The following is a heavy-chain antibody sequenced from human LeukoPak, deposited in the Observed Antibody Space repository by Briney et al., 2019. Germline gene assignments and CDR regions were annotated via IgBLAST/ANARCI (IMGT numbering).Heavy chain of an antibody. V-gene: IGHV3-23*01. CDR3: AKRKASSGWYNYYGMDV. D-gene: IGHD6-25*01. Sequence: GGSLRLSCAASGFTFSSYAMSWVRQAPGKGLEWVSAISGSGDSTYYANSVKGRFTISRDNSKNTLNLQMNSLRAEDTAVYYCAKRKASSGWYNYYGMDVWGQGTTVTASS. CDR1: GFTFSSYA. CDR2: ISGSGDST. J-gene: IGHJ6*02.